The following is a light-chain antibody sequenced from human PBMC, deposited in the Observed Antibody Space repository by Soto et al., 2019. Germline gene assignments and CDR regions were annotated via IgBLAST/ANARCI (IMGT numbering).Light chain of an antibody. CDR2: DTS. CDR1: QSISSL. Sequence: DIQMTQSPSSLSASVGDRGTITCRASQSISSLLAWYQQKPGKAPRLLIYDTSSLESGVPSRFSCGGSGTEFTLTISSLQPDDFATYYCQEYNTFSYTFGQGTRLQI. V-gene: IGKV1-5*01. CDR3: QEYNTFSYT. J-gene: IGKJ2*01.